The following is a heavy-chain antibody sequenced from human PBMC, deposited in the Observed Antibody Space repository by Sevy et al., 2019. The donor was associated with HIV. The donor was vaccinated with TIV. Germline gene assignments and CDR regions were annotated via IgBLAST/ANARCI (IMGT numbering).Heavy chain of an antibody. CDR3: ARDGAGLRLGELSLYHSYFDY. Sequence: GGSLRLSCAASGFTFSSYAMHWVRQAPGKGLEWVAVISYDGSNKYYADSVKGRFTISRDNSKNTLYLQMNSLRAADTAVYYCARDGAGLRLGELSLYHSYFDYWGQGTLVTVSS. D-gene: IGHD3-16*02. J-gene: IGHJ4*02. CDR2: ISYDGSNK. V-gene: IGHV3-30-3*01. CDR1: GFTFSSYA.